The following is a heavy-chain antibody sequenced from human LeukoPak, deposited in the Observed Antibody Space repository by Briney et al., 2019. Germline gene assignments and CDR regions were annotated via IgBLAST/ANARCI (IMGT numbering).Heavy chain of an antibody. CDR1: GGSISSYY. CDR3: AKVRGVLLWFGETPDAFDI. J-gene: IGHJ3*02. D-gene: IGHD3-10*01. CDR2: IYYSGST. V-gene: IGHV4-59*01. Sequence: SETLSHTCTVSGGSISSYYWSWIRQPPGKGLEWIGYIYYSGSTNYNPSLKSRVTISVDTSKNQFSLKLSSVTAADTAVYYCAKVRGVLLWFGETPDAFDIWGQGTMVTVSS.